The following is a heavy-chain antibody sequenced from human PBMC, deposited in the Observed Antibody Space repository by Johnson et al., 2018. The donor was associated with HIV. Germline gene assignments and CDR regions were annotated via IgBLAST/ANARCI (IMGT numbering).Heavy chain of an antibody. CDR2: LKSRADGGTT. CDR3: TTEGDAFDI. CDR1: GFPFSNAW. V-gene: IGHV3-15*01. Sequence: VQLVESGGGLVKPGGSLRLSCRASGFPFSNAWMNWVRQAPGKGREWVGRLKSRADGGTTDYAVSVKDRFTILRDDSKNTLYLQMSSLRTEDAGVYYCTTEGDAFDIWGQGTMVTVSS. J-gene: IGHJ3*02.